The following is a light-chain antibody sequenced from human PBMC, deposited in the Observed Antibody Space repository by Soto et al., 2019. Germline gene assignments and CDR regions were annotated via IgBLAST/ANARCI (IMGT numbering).Light chain of an antibody. CDR2: EVS. V-gene: IGLV2-14*01. J-gene: IGLJ2*01. CDR1: SSDVGGYNY. CDR3: TSYTSSSTLVV. Sequence: QAVVTQPASVSGSPGQSITISCTGTSSDVGGYNYVSWYQHHPGKAPKVMIYEVSNRPSGVSNRFSGSKSGNTASLTISGLQAEDEADYYCTSYTSSSTLVVFGGGTKVTVL.